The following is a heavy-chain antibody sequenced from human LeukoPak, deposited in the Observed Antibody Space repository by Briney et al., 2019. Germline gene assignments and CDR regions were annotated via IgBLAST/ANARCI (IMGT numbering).Heavy chain of an antibody. CDR1: GGSISSGSYY. J-gene: IGHJ2*01. CDR2: ISTSGST. Sequence: SETLSLTCTVSGGSISSGSYYWSWIRQSAGKGLEWIVRISTSGSTNYSPSLKGRVTISVDTSKHQFSLKLTSVTAADTAVYYCARGCRDGYSNYWYFDLWGRGTLVTVSS. CDR3: ARGCRDGYSNYWYFDL. V-gene: IGHV4-61*02. D-gene: IGHD5-24*01.